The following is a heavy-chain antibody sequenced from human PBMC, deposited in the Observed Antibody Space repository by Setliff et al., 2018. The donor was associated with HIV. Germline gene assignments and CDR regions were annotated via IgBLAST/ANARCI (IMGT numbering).Heavy chain of an antibody. Sequence: PSETLSLTCTVSGGSISSSSYYWGWIRQPPGKGLEWIGSIYYSGSTYYNPSLNSRVTISVDTSKNQFSLKLSPVTAADTAVYYCARVGDYGSGGWFDPWGQGTLVTVSS. J-gene: IGHJ5*02. CDR1: GGSISSSSYY. D-gene: IGHD3-10*01. V-gene: IGHV4-39*07. CDR2: IYYSGST. CDR3: ARVGDYGSGGWFDP.